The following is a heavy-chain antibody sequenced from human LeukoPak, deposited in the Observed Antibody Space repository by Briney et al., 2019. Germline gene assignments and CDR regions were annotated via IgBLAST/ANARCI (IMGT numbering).Heavy chain of an antibody. Sequence: PGGSLRLSCAASLFTFSSYSMNWVRQAPGKGLEWVSSISSSSSYIYYADSVKGRFTISRDNAKNSLYLQMNSMRAEDTAVYYCARAARVYDSSGPIEGVPEYFQHWGQGTLVTVSS. J-gene: IGHJ1*01. V-gene: IGHV3-21*01. D-gene: IGHD3-22*01. CDR1: LFTFSSYS. CDR3: ARAARVYDSSGPIEGVPEYFQH. CDR2: ISSSSSYI.